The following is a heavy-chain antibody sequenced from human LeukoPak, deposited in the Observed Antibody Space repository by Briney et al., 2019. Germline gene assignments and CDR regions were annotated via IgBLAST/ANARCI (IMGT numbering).Heavy chain of an antibody. V-gene: IGHV3-30*18. CDR2: ISHDGKER. CDR3: AKGVYGSRSTSFADF. J-gene: IGHJ4*02. Sequence: PGGSLRLSCAASGFTFDDYGMSWVRQAPGKGLEWAAVISHDGKERYYGDPVKGRFTISRDNSKNTLYLQMNNMRAEDTATYYCAKGVYGSRSTSFADFWGQGTLVTVSS. D-gene: IGHD3-10*01. CDR1: GFTFDDYG.